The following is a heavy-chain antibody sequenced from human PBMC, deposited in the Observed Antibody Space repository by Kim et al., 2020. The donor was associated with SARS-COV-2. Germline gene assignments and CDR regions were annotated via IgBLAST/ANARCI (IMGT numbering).Heavy chain of an antibody. J-gene: IGHJ4*02. CDR3: ARDLLARGNFDY. V-gene: IGHV3-30*01. Sequence: YADSVKGRFTISRDNSKNTLYLQMNSLRAEDTAVYYCARDLLARGNFDYWGQGTLVTVSS. D-gene: IGHD3-3*02.